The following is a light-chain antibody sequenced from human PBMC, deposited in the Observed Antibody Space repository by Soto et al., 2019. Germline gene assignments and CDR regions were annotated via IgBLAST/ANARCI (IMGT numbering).Light chain of an antibody. Sequence: DIQMTQSPASLSVSVGDRVTITCRASQSINNYLNWYLQRPGQAPKLLIRSASTLQRGVPSRFSGSGSRTEFTLTIADLQPDDFGTYYCQQSLTMPITFGRGTRLEIK. J-gene: IGKJ5*01. CDR2: SAS. V-gene: IGKV1-39*01. CDR3: QQSLTMPIT. CDR1: QSINNY.